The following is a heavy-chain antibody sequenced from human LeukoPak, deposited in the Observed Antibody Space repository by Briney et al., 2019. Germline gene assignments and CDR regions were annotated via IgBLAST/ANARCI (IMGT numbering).Heavy chain of an antibody. CDR3: ARVGERWLQLPDY. CDR1: GFTVSSNY. Sequence: PGGSLRLSCAASGFTVSSNYMSWVRQAPGKGLEWVSVIYSGGSTYYADSVKGRFTISRDNSKNTRYLQMNSLRAEDTAVYYCARVGERWLQLPDYWGQGTLVTVSS. D-gene: IGHD5-24*01. V-gene: IGHV3-66*02. J-gene: IGHJ4*02. CDR2: IYSGGST.